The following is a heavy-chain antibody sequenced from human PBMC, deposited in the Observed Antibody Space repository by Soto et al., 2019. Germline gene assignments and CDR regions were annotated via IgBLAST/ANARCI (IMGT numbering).Heavy chain of an antibody. CDR1: GYTFTSYG. CDR3: ARVRMSRVTTNY. V-gene: IGHV1-18*01. D-gene: IGHD4-17*01. CDR2: ISAYNGNT. J-gene: IGHJ4*02. Sequence: QVQLVQSGAEVKKPGASVKVSCKASGYTFTSYGISWVRQAPGQGLEWMGWISAYNGNTNYAQKLQDRVTMTTDTPTSQAYMELRSLRSHDTAVYDFARVRMSRVTTNYWGQGTLVTVSS.